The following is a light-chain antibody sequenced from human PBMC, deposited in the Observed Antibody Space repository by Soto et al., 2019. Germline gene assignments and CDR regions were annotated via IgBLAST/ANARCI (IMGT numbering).Light chain of an antibody. J-gene: IGKJ5*01. Sequence: EIVLTQSPGTLSLSPRERATLSCRASQSVSSSYLAWYQQKPGQAPRLLIYGASSRATGIPDRFSGSGSGTDFTLTISRLEPEDFAVYYCQQRSNWPPSITFGQGTRLEIK. V-gene: IGKV3D-20*02. CDR2: GAS. CDR1: QSVSSSY. CDR3: QQRSNWPPSIT.